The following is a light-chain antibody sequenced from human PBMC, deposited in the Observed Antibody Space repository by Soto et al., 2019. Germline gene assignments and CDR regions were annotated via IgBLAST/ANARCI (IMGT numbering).Light chain of an antibody. CDR1: SSNVGGYGY. Sequence: QSALTQPPSASGYPGQSVTISCTGTSSNVGGYGYVTWYQQHPGKAPKLMIYEVSKRPSGVPDRFSGSKSGNTASLTVSGLQAEDEADYYCSSYAGNNKGVFGTGTKLTVL. CDR2: EVS. J-gene: IGLJ1*01. V-gene: IGLV2-8*01. CDR3: SSYAGNNKGV.